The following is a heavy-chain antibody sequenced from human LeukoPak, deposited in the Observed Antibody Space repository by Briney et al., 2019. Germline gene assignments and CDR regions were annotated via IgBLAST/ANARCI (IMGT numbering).Heavy chain of an antibody. V-gene: IGHV3-7*05. J-gene: IGHJ4*02. CDR3: VRDISGYYFDY. CDR1: HFTFSSYW. CDR2: IKQDGSEE. D-gene: IGHD3-22*01. Sequence: GGSLRLSCAASHFTFSSYWMTWVRQAPGKGLEWVANIKQDGSEEYYVGSVRGRFTISRDNAKNSLYLQMNSLRAEDTALYYCVRDISGYYFDYWGQGTLVTVSS.